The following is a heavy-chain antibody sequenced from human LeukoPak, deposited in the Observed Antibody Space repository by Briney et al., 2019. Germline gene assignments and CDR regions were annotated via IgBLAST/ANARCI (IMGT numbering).Heavy chain of an antibody. V-gene: IGHV3-48*03. CDR2: ITNSGGTI. J-gene: IGHJ3*02. CDR3: ARVVVVVPAASRVLDAFDI. D-gene: IGHD2-2*01. CDR1: GFTFSSYE. Sequence: GGSLRLSCAASGFTFSSYEMNWVRQAPGKGLEWVSYITNSGGTIYYADSVKGRFTISRDNAKNSLYLQMNSLRAEDTAVYYCARVVVVVPAASRVLDAFDIWGQGTMVTVSS.